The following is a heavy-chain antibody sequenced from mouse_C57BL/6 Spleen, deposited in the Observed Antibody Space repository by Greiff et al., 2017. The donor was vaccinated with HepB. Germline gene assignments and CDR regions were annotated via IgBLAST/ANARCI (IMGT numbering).Heavy chain of an antibody. CDR2: IDPSDSYT. CDR1: GYTFTSYW. J-gene: IGHJ1*03. Sequence: QVQLQQPGAELVMPGASVKLSCKASGYTFTSYWMHWVKQRPGQGLEWIGEIDPSDSYTNYNQKFKGKSTLTVDKSSSTAYMQLSSLTSEDSAVYYCARWYYGSSSYWYFDVWDTGTTVTVSS. V-gene: IGHV1-69*01. D-gene: IGHD1-1*01. CDR3: ARWYYGSSSYWYFDV.